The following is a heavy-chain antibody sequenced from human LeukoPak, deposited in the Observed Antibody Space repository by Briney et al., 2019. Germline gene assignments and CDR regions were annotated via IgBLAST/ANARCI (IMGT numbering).Heavy chain of an antibody. V-gene: IGHV3-23*01. J-gene: IGHJ4*02. Sequence: GGSLRLSCAASGFTFSTFAMIWVRQPPGKGLEWVSSIFPSGGEIHYADSVKGRFTISRDNSKNTLYLQMNSLRAEDTAVYYCAKGNPLAARPLDYWGQGTLVTVSS. CDR2: IFPSGGEI. CDR1: GFTFSTFA. D-gene: IGHD6-6*01. CDR3: AKGNPLAARPLDY.